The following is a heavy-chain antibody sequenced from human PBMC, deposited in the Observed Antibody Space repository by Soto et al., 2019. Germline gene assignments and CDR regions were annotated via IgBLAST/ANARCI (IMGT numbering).Heavy chain of an antibody. J-gene: IGHJ5*02. V-gene: IGHV5-51*01. CDR1: GYTFTSYW. D-gene: IGHD3-10*01. CDR3: ARPVENSSPLGGFDP. CDR2: IYPGDYDT. Sequence: EVQLVQSGAEVKNPGESLKISCKGSGYTFTSYWIAWVRQMPGKGLEWMGIIYPGDYDTRYSPSFQGQVTISADKSISTAYLQWSSLRASDTAMYYCARPVENSSPLGGFDPWGQGTLVIVSS.